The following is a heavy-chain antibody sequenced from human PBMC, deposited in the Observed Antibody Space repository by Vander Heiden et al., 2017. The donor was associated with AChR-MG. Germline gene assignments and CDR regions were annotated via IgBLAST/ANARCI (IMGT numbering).Heavy chain of an antibody. Sequence: QVHLVESGGGVVQPGRSLRLSFAASTFTFRSYTIHWVRQAPGKGLEWVAVRSYDGTNKYYADSVKGRFTISRDNSKNTLYLQMNSLRTEDTAVYYCARVVNGENYGMDVWGQGTTVTVSS. D-gene: IGHD7-27*01. J-gene: IGHJ6*02. CDR3: ARVVNGENYGMDV. CDR1: TFTFRSYT. CDR2: RSYDGTNK. V-gene: IGHV3-30-3*01.